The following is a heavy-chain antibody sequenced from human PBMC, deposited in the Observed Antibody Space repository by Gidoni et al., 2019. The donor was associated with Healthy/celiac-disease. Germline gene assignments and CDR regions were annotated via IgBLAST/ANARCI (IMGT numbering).Heavy chain of an antibody. Sequence: QVQLVESGGGVVQPGRSLRLSCAASGFTFRSYAMHWVRQAPGKGLEWVAVISYDGSNKYYADSVKGRFTISRDNSKNTLYLQMNSLRAEDTAVYYCARGAVHSSSDAFDIWGQGTMVTVSS. D-gene: IGHD6-6*01. CDR3: ARGAVHSSSDAFDI. J-gene: IGHJ3*02. CDR2: ISYDGSNK. V-gene: IGHV3-30-3*01. CDR1: GFTFRSYA.